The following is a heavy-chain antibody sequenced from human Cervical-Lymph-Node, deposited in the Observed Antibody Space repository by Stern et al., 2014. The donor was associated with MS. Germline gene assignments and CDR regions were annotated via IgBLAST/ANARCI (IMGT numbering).Heavy chain of an antibody. J-gene: IGHJ3*01. V-gene: IGHV1-2*02. CDR2: IKPNTGAT. Sequence: VQLVESGAEVKKPGASVKVSCKGSGYTFTAYDIQWVRQAPGQGLEWMGWIKPNTGATNNAQKVQGRVTMTRDTSISTVFMELSSLTSDDMAGYYCARGVRYSWNNNAPAFDVWGQGTMVTVSS. CDR1: GYTFTAYD. CDR3: ARGVRYSWNNNAPAFDV. D-gene: IGHD1/OR15-1a*01.